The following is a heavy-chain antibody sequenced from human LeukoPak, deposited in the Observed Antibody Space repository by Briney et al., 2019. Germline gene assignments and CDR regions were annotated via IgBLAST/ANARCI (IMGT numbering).Heavy chain of an antibody. CDR3: AKDPNYGSGSYYGY. CDR2: IWYDGSNK. Sequence: GGSLRLSCAASGFTFSSYGMHWVRQAPGKGLEWVAVIWYDGSNKYYADSVKGRFTISRDNSKNTLYLQMNSLSAEDTAVYYCAKDPNYGSGSYYGYWGQGTLVTVSS. J-gene: IGHJ4*02. D-gene: IGHD3-10*01. CDR1: GFTFSSYG. V-gene: IGHV3-33*06.